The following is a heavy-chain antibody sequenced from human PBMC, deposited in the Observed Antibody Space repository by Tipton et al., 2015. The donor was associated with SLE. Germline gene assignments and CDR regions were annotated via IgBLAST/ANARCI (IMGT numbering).Heavy chain of an antibody. CDR2: IYYSGST. D-gene: IGHD6-19*01. CDR1: GGSFSGYY. CDR3: ARDRSSGWYGDARYFDL. V-gene: IGHV4-59*01. Sequence: TLSLTCAVYGGSFSGYYWSWIRQPPGKGLEWIGYIYYSGSTNYNPSLKSRVTISVDTSKNQFSLKLSSVTAADTAVYYCARDRSSGWYGDARYFDLCGRGTLVTVSS. J-gene: IGHJ2*01.